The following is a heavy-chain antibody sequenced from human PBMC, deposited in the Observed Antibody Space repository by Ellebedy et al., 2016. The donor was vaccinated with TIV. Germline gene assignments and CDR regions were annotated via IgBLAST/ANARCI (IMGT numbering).Heavy chain of an antibody. J-gene: IGHJ4*02. D-gene: IGHD4-23*01. CDR1: GFTFSSYW. Sequence: GESLKISXAASGFTFSSYWMSWVRQAPGKGLEWVANIKQDGSEKYYVDSVKGRFTISRDNAKNSLYLQMNRLRAEDTAVYYCARDSGNGWGQGTLVTVSS. CDR2: IKQDGSEK. V-gene: IGHV3-7*01. CDR3: ARDSGNG.